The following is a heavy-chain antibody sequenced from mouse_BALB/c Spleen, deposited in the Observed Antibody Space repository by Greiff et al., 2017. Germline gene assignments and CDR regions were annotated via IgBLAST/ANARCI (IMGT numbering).Heavy chain of an antibody. Sequence: LVESGAELVKPGASVKLSCKASGYTFTSYYMYWVKQRPGQGLEWIGEINPSNGGTNFNEKFKSKATLTVDKSSSTAYMQLSSLTSEDSAVYYCTRGRGYGNYVRAMDYWGQGTSVTVSS. CDR1: GYTFTSYY. D-gene: IGHD2-1*01. V-gene: IGHV1S81*02. CDR2: INPSNGGT. J-gene: IGHJ4*01. CDR3: TRGRGYGNYVRAMDY.